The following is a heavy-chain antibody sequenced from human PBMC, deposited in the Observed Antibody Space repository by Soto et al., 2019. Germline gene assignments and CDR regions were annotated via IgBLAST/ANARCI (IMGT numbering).Heavy chain of an antibody. CDR1: GFTFSRYA. V-gene: IGHV3-23*01. J-gene: IGHJ4*02. D-gene: IGHD3-22*01. CDR2: ISGSGGST. Sequence: GGSLRLSCAASGFTFSRYAMSWVRQAPGKGLEWVSAISGSGGSTYYADSVKGRFTISRDNSKNTLYLQMNSLRAEDTAVYYCAKVNYYDSSGYYNPAIDYWGQGTLVTVSS. CDR3: AKVNYYDSSGYYNPAIDY.